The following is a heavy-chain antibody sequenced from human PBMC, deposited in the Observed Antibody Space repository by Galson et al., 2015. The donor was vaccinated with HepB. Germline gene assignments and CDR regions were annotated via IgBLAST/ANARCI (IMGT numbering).Heavy chain of an antibody. CDR2: IWFDGSNK. CDR1: RFTFSNYG. D-gene: IGHD2-2*01. CDR3: ARSVYQLPPPVMFGMDV. V-gene: IGHV3-33*01. Sequence: SLRLSCAASRFTFSNYGMHWVRQAPGKGLEWVAGIWFDGSNKFYADSVKGRFTISRDNSKNRLYLQMNRLRAEDTAVYYCARSVYQLPPPVMFGMDVWGQGTTVTVSS. J-gene: IGHJ6*02.